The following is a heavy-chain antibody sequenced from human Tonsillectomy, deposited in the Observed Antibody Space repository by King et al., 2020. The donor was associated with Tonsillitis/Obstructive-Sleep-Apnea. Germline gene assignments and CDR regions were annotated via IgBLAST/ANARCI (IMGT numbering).Heavy chain of an antibody. J-gene: IGHJ4*02. V-gene: IGHV3-23*04. CDR2: ISGSCGST. Sequence: VQLVESGGGLVQPGGSLRLSCAASGFTFSSYAMSWVRQAPGKGLEWVSAISGSCGSTYYADSVKGRFTISRDNSNHKLYLQMNSLRAEDTAVYYCAKGPDYDYIWGSLYWGQGTLVTVSS. D-gene: IGHD3-16*01. CDR1: GFTFSSYA. CDR3: AKGPDYDYIWGSLY.